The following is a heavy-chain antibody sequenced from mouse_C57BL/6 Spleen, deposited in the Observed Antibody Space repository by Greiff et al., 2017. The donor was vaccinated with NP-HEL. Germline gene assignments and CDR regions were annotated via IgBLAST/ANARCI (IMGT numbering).Heavy chain of an antibody. V-gene: IGHV5-9*01. D-gene: IGHD2-4*01. CDR1: GFTFSSYT. Sequence: EVKLMESGGGLVKPGGSLKLSCAASGFTFSSYTMSWVRQTPEKRLEWVATISGGGGNTYYPDSVKGRFTISRDNAKNTLYLQMGSLRSEDTALYYCARPYYDYDGPFAYWGQGTLVTVSA. J-gene: IGHJ3*01. CDR2: ISGGGGNT. CDR3: ARPYYDYDGPFAY.